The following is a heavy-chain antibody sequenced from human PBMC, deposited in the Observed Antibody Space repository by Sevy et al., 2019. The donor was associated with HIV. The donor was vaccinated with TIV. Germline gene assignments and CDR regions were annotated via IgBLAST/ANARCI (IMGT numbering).Heavy chain of an antibody. CDR2: IKQDRSEK. D-gene: IGHD6-13*01. V-gene: IGHV3-7*01. CDR3: ARDHRSRSYYLCWFDP. Sequence: GGSLRRSCAASGFTFSSYWMSWVRQTPGKGLEWVANIKQDRSEKYYVDSVKGRFTISRDNAKNSLYLQMNSLRAEDTAVYYCARDHRSRSYYLCWFDPWGQGTLVTVSS. J-gene: IGHJ5*02. CDR1: GFTFSSYW.